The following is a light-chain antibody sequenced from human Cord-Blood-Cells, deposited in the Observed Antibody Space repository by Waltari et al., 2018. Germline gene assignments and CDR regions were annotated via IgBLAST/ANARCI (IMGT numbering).Light chain of an antibody. CDR1: SSHIGRTY. Sequence: AVVTQPPSTSGDPGQRVTISCSGSSSHIGRTYVYWFQQLPVTAPKLLIYRNNQRPSGVPARFSGAKSGTSASLAISGLRSEDEADYYCAAWDDSLSGVVFGGGTKLTVL. CDR2: RNN. CDR3: AAWDDSLSGVV. J-gene: IGLJ2*01. V-gene: IGLV1-47*01.